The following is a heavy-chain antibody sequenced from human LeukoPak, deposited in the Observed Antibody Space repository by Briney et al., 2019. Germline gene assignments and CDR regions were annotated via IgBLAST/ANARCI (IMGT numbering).Heavy chain of an antibody. CDR3: ARALTYSGYSYGDPGAFDI. J-gene: IGHJ3*02. D-gene: IGHD5-18*01. Sequence: PGRSLRLSCAASGFTFSSYAMHWVRQAPGKGLEWVSYISSSGSTIYYADSVKGRFTISRDNAKNSLYLQMNSLRAEDTAVYYCARALTYSGYSYGDPGAFDIWGQGTTVTVSS. CDR1: GFTFSSYA. V-gene: IGHV3-48*04. CDR2: ISSSGSTI.